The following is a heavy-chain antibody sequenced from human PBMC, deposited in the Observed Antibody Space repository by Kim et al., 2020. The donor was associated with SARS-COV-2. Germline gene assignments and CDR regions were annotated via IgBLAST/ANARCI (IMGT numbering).Heavy chain of an antibody. CDR1: GYTFNTYA. CDR2: ITGSGRTT. J-gene: IGHJ4*02. Sequence: GGSLRLSCAASGYTFNTYAVSWVRQAPGKGLECVSLITGSGRTTYYADSVRGRFTISGDNSKDTLYLQMNSLRAEDSALYYCAREYNGLFDSWGQGTLVTVSS. D-gene: IGHD1-20*01. CDR3: AREYNGLFDS. V-gene: IGHV3-23*03.